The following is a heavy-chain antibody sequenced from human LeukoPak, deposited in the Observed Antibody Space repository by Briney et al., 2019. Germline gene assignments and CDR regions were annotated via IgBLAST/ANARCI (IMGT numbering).Heavy chain of an antibody. Sequence: ETGGSLRLSCAASGFTFYNFWMHWVRQAPGKGLVWVSHINSDGSSTRYADSVKGRFTISRDNAKNTLYLQMNSLRAEDTAVYYCASTYSLFTAFDSWGQGTLVTVSS. CDR3: ASTYSLFTAFDS. CDR1: GFTFYNFW. J-gene: IGHJ4*02. CDR2: INSDGSST. V-gene: IGHV3-74*01. D-gene: IGHD2-21*02.